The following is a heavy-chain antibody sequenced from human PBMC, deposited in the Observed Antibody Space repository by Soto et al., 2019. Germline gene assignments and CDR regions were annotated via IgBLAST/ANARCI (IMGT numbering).Heavy chain of an antibody. V-gene: IGHV3-30-3*01. Sequence: GSLRLSCAASGFTFSSYAMHWVRQAPGKGLEWVAVVSYDGSNKYYADSVKGRFTISRDNSKNTLYLQMNSLRAEDTAVYYCARDGRSYDYWGQGTLVTVSS. CDR1: GFTFSSYA. J-gene: IGHJ4*02. CDR2: VSYDGSNK. CDR3: ARDGRSYDY. D-gene: IGHD3-10*01.